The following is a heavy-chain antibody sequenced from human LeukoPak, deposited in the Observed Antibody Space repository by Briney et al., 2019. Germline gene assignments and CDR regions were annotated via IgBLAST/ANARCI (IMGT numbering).Heavy chain of an antibody. CDR2: INHSGST. J-gene: IGHJ4*02. CDR3: ASRYCSSTSCYLPDY. D-gene: IGHD2-2*01. Sequence: SETLSLTCAVYGGSFSGYYWSWIRQPPGKGLEWIGEINHSGSTNHNPSLKSRVTISVDTSKNQFSLKLSSVTAADTAVYYCASRYCSSTSCYLPDYWGQGTLVTVSS. CDR1: GGSFSGYY. V-gene: IGHV4-34*01.